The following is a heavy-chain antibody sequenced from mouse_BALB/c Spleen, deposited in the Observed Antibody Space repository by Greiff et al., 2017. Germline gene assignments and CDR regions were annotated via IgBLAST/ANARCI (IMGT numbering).Heavy chain of an antibody. CDR1: GFTFSSFG. D-gene: IGHD2-4*01. Sequence: EVKLVESGGGLVKPGGSRKLSCAASGFTFSSFGMHWVRQAPEKGLEWVAYISSGSSTIYYADTVKGRFTISRDNPKNTLFLQMTSLRSEDTAMYYCARSWDYDPYWGQGTLVTVSA. CDR2: ISSGSSTI. J-gene: IGHJ3*01. CDR3: ARSWDYDPY. V-gene: IGHV5-17*02.